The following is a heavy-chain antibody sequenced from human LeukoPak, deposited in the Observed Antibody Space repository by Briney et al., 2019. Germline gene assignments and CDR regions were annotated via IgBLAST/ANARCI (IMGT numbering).Heavy chain of an antibody. V-gene: IGHV3-33*06. Sequence: PGRSLRLSCAASGFTFSSYGMHWVRQAPGKGLEWVAVIWYDGSNKYYADSVKGRFTISRDNSKNTLYLQMNSLTTEDTAVYYCAKVEAVAGGLDAFDIWGQGTMVTVSS. CDR1: GFTFSSYG. CDR2: IWYDGSNK. CDR3: AKVEAVAGGLDAFDI. D-gene: IGHD6-19*01. J-gene: IGHJ3*02.